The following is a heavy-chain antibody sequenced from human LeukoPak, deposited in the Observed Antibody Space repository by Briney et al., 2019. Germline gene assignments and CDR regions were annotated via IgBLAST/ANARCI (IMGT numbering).Heavy chain of an antibody. J-gene: IGHJ4*02. CDR3: AKDTRTTIAVTGTGFDY. CDR1: GFIFDEYA. V-gene: IGHV3-9*01. Sequence: GGSLRLSCAASGFIFDEYAMHWVRQAPGKGLEWVSGISWNSGSIGYADSVRGRFSVSRDNAKNFLYLQMNSLRAEGTALYYCAKDTRTTIAVTGTGFDYWGQGTLATVSS. CDR2: ISWNSGSI. D-gene: IGHD6-19*01.